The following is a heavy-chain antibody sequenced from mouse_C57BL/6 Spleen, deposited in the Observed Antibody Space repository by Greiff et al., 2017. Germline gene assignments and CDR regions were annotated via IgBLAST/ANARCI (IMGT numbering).Heavy chain of an antibody. CDR3: ARGGFPPYAMDY. V-gene: IGHV1-55*01. CDR2: IYPGSGST. CDR1: GYTFTSYW. Sequence: QVQLQQSGAELVKPGASVKMSCKASGYTFTSYWITWVKQRPGQGLEWIGDIYPGSGSTNYNEKFKSKATLTVDKSSSTAYMQLSSLTSEDSAVYYCARGGFPPYAMDYWGQGTSVTVSS. J-gene: IGHJ4*01.